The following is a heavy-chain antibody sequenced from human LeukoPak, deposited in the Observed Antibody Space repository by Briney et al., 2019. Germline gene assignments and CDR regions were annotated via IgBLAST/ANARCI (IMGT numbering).Heavy chain of an antibody. CDR2: IQSKTDGGTT. D-gene: IGHD3-10*01. Sequence: GGSLRLSCAASGFTFSNTWMNWVRQAPGKGLEWVGRIQSKTDGGTTEYAAPVKGRFTISRDDSKTTLYLQMNSLKTEDTAVYYCATLTVAGVINIWGQGTLVTVSS. V-gene: IGHV3-15*01. CDR1: GFTFSNTW. J-gene: IGHJ4*02. CDR3: ATLTVAGVINI.